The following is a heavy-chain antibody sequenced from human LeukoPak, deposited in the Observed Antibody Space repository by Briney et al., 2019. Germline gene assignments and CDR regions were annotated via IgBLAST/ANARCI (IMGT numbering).Heavy chain of an antibody. J-gene: IGHJ4*02. CDR2: IWYDGSNK. CDR1: GFTFSSYG. Sequence: GGSLRLSCAASGFTFSSYGMQWVRQAPGKGREWVAVIWYDGSNKYYADSVKGRFTISRDNSKNTLYLQMNSLRAEDTAVYYCAKDRGVRGETIDYRGQGTLVTVSS. V-gene: IGHV3-33*06. CDR3: AKDRGVRGETIDY. D-gene: IGHD3-10*01.